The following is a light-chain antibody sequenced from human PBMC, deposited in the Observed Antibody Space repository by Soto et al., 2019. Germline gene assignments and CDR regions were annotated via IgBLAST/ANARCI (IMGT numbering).Light chain of an antibody. J-gene: IGKJ2*01. CDR1: QSISSW. CDR2: KAS. CDR3: KQYNSYWV. V-gene: IGKV1-5*03. Sequence: DIQMTQSPSTLSASVGDRVTITCRASQSISSWLAWYQQKPGKAPKLLIYKASSLESGVPSRFSGSGSGTEFTLTISSLQPDDFATYYCKQYNSYWVFGQGTKLEIK.